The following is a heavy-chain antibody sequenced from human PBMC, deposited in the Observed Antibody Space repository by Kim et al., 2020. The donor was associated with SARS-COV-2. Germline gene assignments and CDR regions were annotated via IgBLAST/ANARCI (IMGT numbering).Heavy chain of an antibody. CDR2: IDSSSTYI. J-gene: IGHJ4*02. CDR1: GFTFSSYS. CDR3: ARDSAVRGYCTGTSCQPDY. V-gene: IGHV3-21*06. Sequence: GGSLRLSCAASGFTFSSYSMNWVRQAPGKGLEWVSSIDSSSTYIYYADSVRGRFTISRDNGKNSLYLQVNSLRAEDTGVYYCARDSAVRGYCTGTSCQPDYWGQGTLVIVSS. D-gene: IGHD2-8*02.